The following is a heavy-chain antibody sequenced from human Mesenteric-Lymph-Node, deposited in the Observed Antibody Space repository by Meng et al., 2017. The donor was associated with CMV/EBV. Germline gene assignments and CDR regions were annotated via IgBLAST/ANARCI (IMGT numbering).Heavy chain of an antibody. CDR2: IRYDGSNK. CDR3: AKVGSSPRDWFDP. V-gene: IGHV3-30*02. J-gene: IGHJ5*02. Sequence: AASGFTFSSYGMHWVRQAPGKGLEWVAFIRYDGSNKYYADSVKGRFTISRDNSKNTLYLQMNSLRAEDTAVYYCAKVGSSPRDWFDPWGQGTLVTVSS. CDR1: GFTFSSYG.